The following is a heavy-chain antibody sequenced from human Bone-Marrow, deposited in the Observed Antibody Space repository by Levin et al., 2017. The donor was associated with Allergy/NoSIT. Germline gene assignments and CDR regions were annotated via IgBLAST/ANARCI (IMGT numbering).Heavy chain of an antibody. CDR1: GFTFSIYA. D-gene: IGHD3-3*01. J-gene: IGHJ4*02. CDR3: AKDPNVLRFSEWMLH. CDR2: ITPTDDNTYNT. Sequence: GGSLRLSCAATGFTFSIYAMSWVRQAPGKGLEWVSAITPTDDNTYNTYYADSVKGRFTISRDKSKSTLHLQMDNLRAEDTAVYYCAKDPNVLRFSEWMLHWGQGTLVTVSS. V-gene: IGHV3-23*01.